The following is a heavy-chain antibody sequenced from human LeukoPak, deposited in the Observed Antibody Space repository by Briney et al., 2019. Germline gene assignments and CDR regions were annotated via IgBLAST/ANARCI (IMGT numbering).Heavy chain of an antibody. D-gene: IGHD3-10*01. V-gene: IGHV4-38-2*02. J-gene: IGHJ5*02. Sequence: PSETLSLTCTVSGYSISSGYYWGWIRQPPGKGLEWIGSIYHSGSTNYNPSLKSRVTISVDTSKNQFSLKLSSVTAADTAVYYCARRGRVRGINNWFDPWGQGTLVTVSS. CDR2: IYHSGST. CDR3: ARRGRVRGINNWFDP. CDR1: GYSISSGYY.